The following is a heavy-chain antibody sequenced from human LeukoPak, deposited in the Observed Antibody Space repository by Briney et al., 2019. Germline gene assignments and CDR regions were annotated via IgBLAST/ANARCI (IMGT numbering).Heavy chain of an antibody. D-gene: IGHD2-8*01. J-gene: IGHJ6*02. V-gene: IGHV1-46*01. Sequence: ASVKVSCKASGYNFISYYMHWVRQAPGQGLECKGIINPSGDSTSYAQKFQDRVTMTRDTSTSTVYMELSSLKSEDTAVYYCAREDVVLVDAVRYYYYGMDVWGQGTTVTVSS. CDR1: GYNFISYY. CDR2: INPSGDST. CDR3: AREDVVLVDAVRYYYYGMDV.